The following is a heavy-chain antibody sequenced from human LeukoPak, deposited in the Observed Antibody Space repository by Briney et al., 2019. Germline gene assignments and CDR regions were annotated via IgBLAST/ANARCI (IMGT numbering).Heavy chain of an antibody. D-gene: IGHD3-3*01. V-gene: IGHV1-69*02. CDR1: GGTLSSYT. CDR2: IIPILGIA. CDR3: AREEGSYDFLDY. J-gene: IGHJ4*02. Sequence: ASVKVSCKASGGTLSSYTISWVRQAPGQGLEWMGRIIPILGIANYAQKFQGRVTITADKSTSTAYMELSSLRSEDTAVYYCAREEGSYDFLDYWGQGTLVTVSS.